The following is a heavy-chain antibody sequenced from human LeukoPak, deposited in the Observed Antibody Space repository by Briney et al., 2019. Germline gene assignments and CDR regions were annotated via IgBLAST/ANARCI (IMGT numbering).Heavy chain of an antibody. Sequence: PGGSLRLSCAASGFTFSSYAMHWVRQAPGKGLEWVAVISYDGSNKYYADSVKGRFTISRDNSKNTLYLQVNSLRAEDTAVYYCASWAFDIWGQGTMVTVSS. CDR3: ASWAFDI. CDR2: ISYDGSNK. J-gene: IGHJ3*02. CDR1: GFTFSSYA. V-gene: IGHV3-30*04.